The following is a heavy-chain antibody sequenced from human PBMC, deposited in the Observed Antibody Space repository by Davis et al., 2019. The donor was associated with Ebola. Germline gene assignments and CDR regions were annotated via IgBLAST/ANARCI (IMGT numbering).Heavy chain of an antibody. J-gene: IGHJ4*02. D-gene: IGHD6-19*01. Sequence: GESLKISCAASGFTFSSYGIHWVRQAPGKGLEWVAVISYDGSSQYYADSAKGRFTISRDNSKNTLYLQMNSLTAEDTAVYYCARVRGSSGLYYFDYWGQGTLVTVSS. V-gene: IGHV3-30*19. CDR3: ARVRGSSGLYYFDY. CDR2: ISYDGSSQ. CDR1: GFTFSSYG.